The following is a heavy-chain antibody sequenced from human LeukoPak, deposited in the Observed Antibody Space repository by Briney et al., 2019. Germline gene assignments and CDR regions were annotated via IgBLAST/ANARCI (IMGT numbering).Heavy chain of an antibody. D-gene: IGHD3-10*01. Sequence: GGSLRLSCAASGFTFSNYAMHWVRQAPGKGLEWVAMISNDGSNKYYADSVKGRFTISRDNAKNSLFLQMSSLRVEDTAVYYCAREKYYGSEDAFDIWGQGTVVTVSS. CDR3: AREKYYGSEDAFDI. V-gene: IGHV3-30*04. CDR1: GFTFSNYA. CDR2: ISNDGSNK. J-gene: IGHJ3*02.